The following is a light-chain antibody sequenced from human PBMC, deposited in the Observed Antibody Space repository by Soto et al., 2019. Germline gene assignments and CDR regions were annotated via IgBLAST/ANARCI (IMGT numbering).Light chain of an antibody. CDR1: SSNIGAGYD. Sequence: QSVLTQPPSVSGAPGQRVTISCTGSSSNIGAGYDVHWYQQLPGAAPKLLIYGNNNRPSGVPDRFSGSKSGTSASLAITGLRAEDEADYYCQSYDSSLSGLWVFGGGTQLTVL. V-gene: IGLV1-40*01. CDR3: QSYDSSLSGLWV. J-gene: IGLJ3*02. CDR2: GNN.